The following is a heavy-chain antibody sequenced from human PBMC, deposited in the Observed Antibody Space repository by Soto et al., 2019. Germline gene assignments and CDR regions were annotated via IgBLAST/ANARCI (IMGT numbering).Heavy chain of an antibody. D-gene: IGHD3-22*01. V-gene: IGHV4-61*01. Sequence: SETLSLTCTVSGGSISSSYYWSWVRPPPGRGLEWIGYIYFRGTTNYNPSLKSRVTMSADTSKNQFSLKLNSVTAADTAVYYCARMNYYDTSGYPFDYWGQGTLVTVSS. CDR3: ARMNYYDTSGYPFDY. CDR2: IYFRGTT. CDR1: GGSISSSYY. J-gene: IGHJ4*02.